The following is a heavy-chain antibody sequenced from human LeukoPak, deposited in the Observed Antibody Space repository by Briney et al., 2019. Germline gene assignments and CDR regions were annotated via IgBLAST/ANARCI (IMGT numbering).Heavy chain of an antibody. V-gene: IGHV1-69*05. J-gene: IGHJ4*02. D-gene: IGHD6-19*01. Sequence: GASVKVSCKASGGTFSSYAISWVRQAPGQGLQWMGRFIPIFGTANYAQKFQGRVSITTDESTSTAYMELSSLRSEDTAVYYCARDIIGSGWNPSRYFDYWGQGTLVTVPS. CDR1: GGTFSSYA. CDR3: ARDIIGSGWNPSRYFDY. CDR2: FIPIFGTA.